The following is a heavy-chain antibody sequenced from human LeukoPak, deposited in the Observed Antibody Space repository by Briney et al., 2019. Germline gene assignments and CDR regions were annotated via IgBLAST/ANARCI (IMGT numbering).Heavy chain of an antibody. V-gene: IGHV3-49*04. Sequence: GGSLRLSCTASGFTFGDYAMSWVRQAPGKGLEWVGFIRSKAYGGTTEYAASVKGRFTISRDDSKSIAYLQMNSLKTEDTAVYYCTREPFTSRYCSSTSCPYYFDYWGQGTLVTVSS. D-gene: IGHD2-2*01. CDR2: IRSKAYGGTT. J-gene: IGHJ4*02. CDR1: GFTFGDYA. CDR3: TREPFTSRYCSSTSCPYYFDY.